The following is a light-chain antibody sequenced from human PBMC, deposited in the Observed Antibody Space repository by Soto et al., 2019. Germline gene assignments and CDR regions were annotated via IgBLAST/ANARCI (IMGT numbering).Light chain of an antibody. Sequence: EIVLTQSPATLSLSPGERVTLSCRASESTSGYLAWYQQKPGQAPRLLIYDASNRATGIPARFSGSGSGTDFTLTISSLEPEDFAVYYCQHRSYIFCPGTKVAIQ. J-gene: IGKJ3*01. CDR3: QHRSYI. V-gene: IGKV3-11*01. CDR1: ESTSGY. CDR2: DAS.